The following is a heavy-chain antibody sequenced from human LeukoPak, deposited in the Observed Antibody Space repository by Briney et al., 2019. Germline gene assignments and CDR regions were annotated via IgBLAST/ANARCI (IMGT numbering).Heavy chain of an antibody. CDR2: INPKSGGT. Sequence: ASVKVSCKASGYTFTGYYMHWVRQAPGQGLEWMGRINPKSGGTNYAQKFQGRVTMTRDTSISTAYMELSRLRSDDTAVYYCAREMATGPIDYWGQGTLVTVSS. D-gene: IGHD5-24*01. J-gene: IGHJ4*02. CDR3: AREMATGPIDY. CDR1: GYTFTGYY. V-gene: IGHV1-2*06.